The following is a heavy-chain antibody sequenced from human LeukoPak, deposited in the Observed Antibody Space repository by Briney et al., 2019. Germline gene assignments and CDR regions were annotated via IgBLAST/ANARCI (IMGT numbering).Heavy chain of an antibody. D-gene: IGHD4-11*01. V-gene: IGHV3-11*01. CDR2: ISGSGTTI. J-gene: IGHJ4*02. CDR1: GFTFSDYY. CDR3: ARRTSNSYFDY. Sequence: GGSLRLSCAASGFTFSDYYMSWIRQAPGKGLEWVSYISGSGTTIYSADSLKGRFTISRDNAKNSLYLQMNSLRVEDTAVYYCARRTSNSYFDYWGQGTLVTVSS.